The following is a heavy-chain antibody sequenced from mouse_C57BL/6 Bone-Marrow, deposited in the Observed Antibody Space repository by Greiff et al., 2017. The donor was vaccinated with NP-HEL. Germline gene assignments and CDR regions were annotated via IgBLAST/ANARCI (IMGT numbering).Heavy chain of an antibody. CDR2: IYPGSGST. CDR3: ALSGYVAWFAY. V-gene: IGHV1-55*01. J-gene: IGHJ3*01. D-gene: IGHD3-2*02. Sequence: QVQLQQPGAELVKPGASVKMSCKASGYTFTSYWITWVKQRPGQGLEWIGDIYPGSGSTNYNEKFKGKATLTVDKSSSTAYMLLSSLTSEDSAVYFCALSGYVAWFAYWGQGTLVTVSA. CDR1: GYTFTSYW.